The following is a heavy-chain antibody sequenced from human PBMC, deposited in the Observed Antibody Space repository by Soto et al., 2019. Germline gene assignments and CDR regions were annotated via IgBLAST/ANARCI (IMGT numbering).Heavy chain of an antibody. V-gene: IGHV4-59*01. D-gene: IGHD3-16*02. CDR3: ARDDYVWGSYRYIGQ. CDR1: GGSISSYY. CDR2: IYYSGST. Sequence: TLSLTCTVSGGSISSYYWSWIRQPPGKGLEWIGYIYYSGSTNYNPSPKSRVTISVDTSKNQFSLKLSSVTAADTAVYYCARDDYVWGSYRYIGQWGQGTLVTVSS. J-gene: IGHJ4*02.